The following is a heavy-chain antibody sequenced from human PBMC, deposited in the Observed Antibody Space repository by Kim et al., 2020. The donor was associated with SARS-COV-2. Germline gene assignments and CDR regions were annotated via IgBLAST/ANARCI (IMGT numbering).Heavy chain of an antibody. V-gene: IGHV4-39*07. CDR2: IYYSGTT. Sequence: SETLSLTCTVSGGSISSSIYYWGWIRQPPGKGLEWIGSIYYSGTTYHNPSLKSRVSISVDTSKNQFSLKLTSVTAADTAFYYCAREVNYYDSSGYWGR. D-gene: IGHD3-22*01. J-gene: IGHJ2*01. CDR1: GGSISSSIYY. CDR3: AREVNYYDSSGY.